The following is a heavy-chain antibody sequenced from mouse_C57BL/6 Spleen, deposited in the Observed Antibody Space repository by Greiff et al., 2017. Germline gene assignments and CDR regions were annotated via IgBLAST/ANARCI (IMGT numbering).Heavy chain of an antibody. J-gene: IGHJ3*01. Sequence: EVQLQESGPELVKPGASVKISCKASGYSFTGYYMNWVKQSPEKSLEWIGEINPSTGGTTYNQKFKAKATLTVDKSSSTAYMQLKSLTSEDSAVYYCARHDYDGPLAYWGQGTLVTVSA. V-gene: IGHV1-42*01. D-gene: IGHD2-4*01. CDR1: GYSFTGYY. CDR2: INPSTGGT. CDR3: ARHDYDGPLAY.